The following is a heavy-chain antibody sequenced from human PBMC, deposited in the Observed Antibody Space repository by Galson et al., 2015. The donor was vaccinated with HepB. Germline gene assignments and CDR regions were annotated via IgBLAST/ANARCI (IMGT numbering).Heavy chain of an antibody. V-gene: IGHV3-66*02. D-gene: IGHD4-17*01. CDR2: IYNDGST. CDR1: GFTVTINY. Sequence: SLRLSCAASGFTVTINYMSWVRQAPGKGLEWVSVIYNDGSTYYADSVKGRLTISRDNSKNTLYLQLNSVRAEDTAVYYCARDQGDDYVNYYYYHGIDVWGQGTTVTVSS. CDR3: ARDQGDDYVNYYYYHGIDV. J-gene: IGHJ6*02.